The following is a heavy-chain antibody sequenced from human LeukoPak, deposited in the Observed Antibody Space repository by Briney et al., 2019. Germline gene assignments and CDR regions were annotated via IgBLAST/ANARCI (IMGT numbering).Heavy chain of an antibody. J-gene: IGHJ1*01. CDR3: ASSLRYFDWLLSGYFQH. V-gene: IGHV4-30-4*01. CDR1: GGSLSGYY. CDR2: IYYSGST. D-gene: IGHD3-9*01. Sequence: SETLSLTCAVYGGSLSGYYWSWIRQPPGKGLEWIGYIYYSGSTYYNPSLKSRVTISVDTSKNQFSLKLSSVTAADTAVYYCASSLRYFDWLLSGYFQHWGQGTLVTVSS.